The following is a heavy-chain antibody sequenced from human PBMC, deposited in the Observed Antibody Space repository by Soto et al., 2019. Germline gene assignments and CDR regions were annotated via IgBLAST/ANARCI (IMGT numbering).Heavy chain of an antibody. CDR3: ASGILLWLRRINNGYSG. D-gene: IGHD5-12*01. J-gene: IGHJ4*02. Sequence: QVQLVPSGAEVKKPESSVKVSCKAPGGTFSTYAISWVRQAPGQGLEWMGGIIPMFGTANYAQRFQDRVTITADESTNTVYMALSSLRSEDTAVYFCASGILLWLRRINNGYSGWGQGTLVTVSS. CDR2: IIPMFGTA. CDR1: GGTFSTYA. V-gene: IGHV1-69*12.